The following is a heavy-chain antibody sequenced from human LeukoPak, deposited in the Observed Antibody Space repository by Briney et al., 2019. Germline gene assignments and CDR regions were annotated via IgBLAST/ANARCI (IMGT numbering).Heavy chain of an antibody. J-gene: IGHJ4*02. CDR1: EYSVSSGFY. CDR3: ARDTVSNYYDY. D-gene: IGHD3-16*01. CDR2: IFHSGLT. Sequence: SSETLSLTCSVSEYSVSSGFYWGWIRQPPGKGLEWIGSIFHSGLTYHNPSLKSRVTISIDTSQNQFSLNLTSVTAADTAVYYCARDTVSNYYDYWGQGTPVTVSS. V-gene: IGHV4-38-2*02.